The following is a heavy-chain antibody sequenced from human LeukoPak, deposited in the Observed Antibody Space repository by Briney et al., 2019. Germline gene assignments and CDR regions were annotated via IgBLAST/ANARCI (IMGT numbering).Heavy chain of an antibody. V-gene: IGHV1-2*02. CDR3: AREPGGYSYGDH. J-gene: IGHJ4*02. D-gene: IGHD5-18*01. Sequence: ASVKVSCKASGYTFTGYYMHWVRQAPGQGLEWMGWINPNSGGTNYAQKFQGRATMTRDTSISTAYMELSRLRSDDTAVYYCAREPGGYSYGDHWGQGTLVTVSS. CDR1: GYTFTGYY. CDR2: INPNSGGT.